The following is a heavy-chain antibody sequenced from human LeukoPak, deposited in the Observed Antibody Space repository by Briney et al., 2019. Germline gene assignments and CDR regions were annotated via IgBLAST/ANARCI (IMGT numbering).Heavy chain of an antibody. D-gene: IGHD5-12*01. Sequence: PGGSLRPSCSASGFTFSTYAMHWVRQAPGKGLEYVSAISSNGGGTYYADSVKGRFIISRDNSKNTLYLQMSSLRAEDTAVYYCVRRYSGYDHWGQGTLVTVSS. J-gene: IGHJ4*02. CDR2: ISSNGGGT. CDR1: GFTFSTYA. CDR3: VRRYSGYDH. V-gene: IGHV3-64D*06.